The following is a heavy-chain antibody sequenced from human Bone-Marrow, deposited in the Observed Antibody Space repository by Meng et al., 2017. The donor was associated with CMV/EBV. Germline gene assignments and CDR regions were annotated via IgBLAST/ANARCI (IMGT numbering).Heavy chain of an antibody. J-gene: IGHJ1*01. V-gene: IGHV3-33*01. CDR2: IWYDGSNK. Sequence: GGSLRLSCAASGFTFSSYGMHWVRQAPGKGLEWVAVIWYDGSNKYYADSVKGRFTISRDNSKNTLYLQMNSLRAEDTAVYYCASGGTSSSWIISEYFQHWGQGTLVTVSS. CDR1: GFTFSSYG. D-gene: IGHD6-13*01. CDR3: ASGGTSSSWIISEYFQH.